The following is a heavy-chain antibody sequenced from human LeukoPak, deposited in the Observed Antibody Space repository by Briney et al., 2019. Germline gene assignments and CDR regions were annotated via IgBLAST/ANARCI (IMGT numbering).Heavy chain of an antibody. CDR1: GGSISSSNW. CDR2: VYHSGST. CDR3: PLAVAGDAFDI. J-gene: IGHJ3*02. Sequence: SGTLSLTCAVSGGSISSSNWWSWVRQPPGKGLEWIGEVYHSGSTNYNPSLKSRVTISVDKSKNQFSLKLSSVTAADTAVYYCPLAVAGDAFDIWGQGTMVTVSS. V-gene: IGHV4-4*02. D-gene: IGHD6-19*01.